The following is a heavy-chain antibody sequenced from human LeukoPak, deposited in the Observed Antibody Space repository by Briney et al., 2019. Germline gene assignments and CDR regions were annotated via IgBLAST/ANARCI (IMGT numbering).Heavy chain of an antibody. CDR2: INRDGSGI. CDR1: GFTFSTYW. V-gene: IGHV3-74*01. J-gene: IGHJ4*02. D-gene: IGHD5-18*01. Sequence: GGSLRLSCAASGFTFSTYWMHWVPQAPGKGLVWISRINRDGSGITYADSVKGRFTISRDNAKSILYLQMNSLRAEDTAVYYCANTGYNYEFDYWGQGTLVTVSS. CDR3: ANTGYNYEFDY.